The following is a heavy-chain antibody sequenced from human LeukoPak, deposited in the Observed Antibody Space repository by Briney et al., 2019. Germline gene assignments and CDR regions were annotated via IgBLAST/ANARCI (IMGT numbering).Heavy chain of an antibody. J-gene: IGHJ5*02. Sequence: ASVKVSCTASGYTFTSYGISWVRQAPGQGLEWMGWISAYNGNTNYAQKLQGRVTMTTDTSTSTAYMELRSLRSDDTAVYYCARVLAAAASHWFDPWGQGTLVTVSS. CDR2: ISAYNGNT. D-gene: IGHD6-13*01. V-gene: IGHV1-18*01. CDR3: ARVLAAAASHWFDP. CDR1: GYTFTSYG.